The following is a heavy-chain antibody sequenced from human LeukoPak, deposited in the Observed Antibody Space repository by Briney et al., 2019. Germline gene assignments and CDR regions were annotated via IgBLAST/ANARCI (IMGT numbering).Heavy chain of an antibody. CDR3: ARGTKRYCSSTSCSIYYYYYGMDV. Sequence: SETLSLTCAVYGGSFSGYYWGWIRQPPGKGLEWIGQINHSGSTNYNPSLKSRVTISVDTSKNQFSLKLSSVTAADTAVYYCARGTKRYCSSTSCSIYYYYYGMDVWGQGTTVTVSS. CDR2: INHSGST. J-gene: IGHJ6*02. D-gene: IGHD2-2*01. CDR1: GGSFSGYY. V-gene: IGHV4-34*01.